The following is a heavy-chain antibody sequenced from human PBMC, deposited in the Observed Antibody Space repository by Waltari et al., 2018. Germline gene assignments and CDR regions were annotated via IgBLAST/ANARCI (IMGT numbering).Heavy chain of an antibody. V-gene: IGHV1-3*01. CDR2: TNADTAKT. CDR1: GFTFRSAT. CDR3: VLGDSSGWSHLDH. Sequence: QVQVVQPGAEVKRPGASVKVSCKTSGFTFRSATLHWVRQAHGQRLEWMGCTNADTAKTKFSQKFQDRVTFTTDTSAGTDYMEMTNRTSEDTAVYYGVLGDSSGWSHLDHWGQGTLVSVSP. D-gene: IGHD6-19*01. J-gene: IGHJ4*02.